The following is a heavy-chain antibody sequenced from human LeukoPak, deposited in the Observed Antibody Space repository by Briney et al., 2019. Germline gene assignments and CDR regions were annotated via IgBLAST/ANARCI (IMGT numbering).Heavy chain of an antibody. CDR2: IFYSGST. CDR1: GDSISEYY. V-gene: IGHV4-59*01. D-gene: IGHD5-18*01. Sequence: PSETLSLTCNVSGDSISEYYWSWIRQPPGKGLQWIGYIFYSGSTKYNPSFKSRVTISVDTSKKHFSLKVRSVTAADTAVYYCARTLGRPGFGYGSDAFDIWGQGTMVTVSS. J-gene: IGHJ3*02. CDR3: ARTLGRPGFGYGSDAFDI.